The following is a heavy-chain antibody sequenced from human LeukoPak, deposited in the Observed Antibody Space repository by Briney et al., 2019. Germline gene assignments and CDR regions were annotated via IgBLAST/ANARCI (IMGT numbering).Heavy chain of an antibody. D-gene: IGHD6-13*01. CDR2: INPNSGGT. V-gene: IGHV1-2*02. CDR1: GYTFTGYY. Sequence: ASVKVSCKASGYTFTGYYMHWVRQAPGQGLEWMGWINPNSGGTNYAQKFQGRVTMTRDTSISTAYMELSRLRSDDTAVYYCARDQTGAGTGRFDPWGQGTLVTVSS. CDR3: ARDQTGAGTGRFDP. J-gene: IGHJ5*02.